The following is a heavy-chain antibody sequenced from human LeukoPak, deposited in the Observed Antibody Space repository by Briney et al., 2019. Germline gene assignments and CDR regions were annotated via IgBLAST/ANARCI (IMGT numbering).Heavy chain of an antibody. D-gene: IGHD6-19*01. CDR1: GYTFTSYG. CDR3: ARTIAVAGQGDY. J-gene: IGHJ4*02. V-gene: IGHV1-18*01. CDR2: ISAYNGNT. Sequence: ASVKVSCKASGYTFTSYGISWVRQAPGQGLEWMGWISAYNGNTNYAQKLQGRVTMTTDTSTSTAYMELRSLRSDDTTVYYCARTIAVAGQGDYWGQGTLVTVSS.